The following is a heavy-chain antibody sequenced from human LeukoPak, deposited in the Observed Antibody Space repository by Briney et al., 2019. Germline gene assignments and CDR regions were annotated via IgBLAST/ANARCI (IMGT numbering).Heavy chain of an antibody. CDR2: ISWDGGST. J-gene: IGHJ4*02. Sequence: GGSLRLSCAASGFTFDDYTMHWVRQAPGKGLEWVSLISWDGGSTYYADSMKGRFTISRDNTKNSLYLQMNSLRAEDTAVYYCARGPIVGPTYFDYWGRGTLVTVSS. CDR1: GFTFDDYT. D-gene: IGHD1-26*01. V-gene: IGHV3-43*01. CDR3: ARGPIVGPTYFDY.